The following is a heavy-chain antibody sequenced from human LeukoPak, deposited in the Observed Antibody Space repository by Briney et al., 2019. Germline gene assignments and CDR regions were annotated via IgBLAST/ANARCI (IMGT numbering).Heavy chain of an antibody. V-gene: IGHV3-49*04. J-gene: IGHJ4*02. D-gene: IGHD6-19*01. Sequence: GGSLRLSCTASGVAFGGYAMSWVRQAPGQGLEWVSFIRSKPYVGTPEYAASVKGRFTVSRDDSKSIAYLQMNSLKTEDTAVYYCSSGSGWYSPDYWGQGTLVTVSS. CDR2: IRSKPYVGTP. CDR3: SSGSGWYSPDY. CDR1: GVAFGGYA.